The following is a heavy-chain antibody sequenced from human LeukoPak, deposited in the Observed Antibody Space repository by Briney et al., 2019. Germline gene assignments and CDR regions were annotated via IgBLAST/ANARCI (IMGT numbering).Heavy chain of an antibody. D-gene: IGHD3-22*01. CDR3: AREWGLGVYDSSGKGFGEVDY. V-gene: IGHV4-39*07. CDR2: IYYSGST. CDR1: GGSISSYY. J-gene: IGHJ4*02. Sequence: SETLSLTCTVSGGSISSYYWSWIRQPPGKGLEWIGSIYYSGSTYYNPSLKSRVTISVDTSKNQFSLKLSSVTAADTAVYYCAREWGLGVYDSSGKGFGEVDYWGQGTLVTVSS.